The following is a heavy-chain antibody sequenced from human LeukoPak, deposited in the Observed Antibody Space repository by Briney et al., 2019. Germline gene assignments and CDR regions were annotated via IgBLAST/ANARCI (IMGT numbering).Heavy chain of an antibody. Sequence: GGPLRLSSAVSGCTFRSSPVGWVRKAPGKGVEWASSFHAGGEDRYCADSLQGRCTISRENSRNMLFLRLSILRVEDTTIYFCTKGGHHSIPFYNWGEGALVSVSS. D-gene: IGHD2-15*01. V-gene: IGHV3-23*01. CDR1: GCTFRSSP. CDR2: FHAGGEDR. J-gene: IGHJ4*02. CDR3: TKGGHHSIPFYN.